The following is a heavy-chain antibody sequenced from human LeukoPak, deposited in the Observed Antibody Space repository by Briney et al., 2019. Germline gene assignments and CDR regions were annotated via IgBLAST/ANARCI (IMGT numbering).Heavy chain of an antibody. CDR3: ARAPIVVVPAAPPAYYYYYGMDV. D-gene: IGHD2-2*01. CDR2: IYYSGST. Sequence: PSETLSLTCTVSGGSISSYYWSWIRQPPGKGLEWIGYIYYSGSTNYNPSLKSRVTISVDTSKNQFSLKLSSVTAADTAVYYCARAPIVVVPAAPPAYYYYYGMDVWGQGTTVTVSS. V-gene: IGHV4-59*12. CDR1: GGSISSYY. J-gene: IGHJ6*02.